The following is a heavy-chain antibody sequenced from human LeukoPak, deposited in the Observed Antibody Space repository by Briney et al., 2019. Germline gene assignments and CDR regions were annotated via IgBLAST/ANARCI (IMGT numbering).Heavy chain of an antibody. D-gene: IGHD3-10*01. J-gene: IGHJ4*02. CDR1: GYTFTGYY. CDR2: INPNSGGT. Sequence: GASAKVSCKASGYTFTGYYMHWVRQAPGQGLEWMGWINPNSGGTNYAQKFQGRVTMTRDTSISTAYMELSRLRSDDTAVYYCARDNRKGLLWFGELSLWGQGTLVTVSS. V-gene: IGHV1-2*02. CDR3: ARDNRKGLLWFGELSL.